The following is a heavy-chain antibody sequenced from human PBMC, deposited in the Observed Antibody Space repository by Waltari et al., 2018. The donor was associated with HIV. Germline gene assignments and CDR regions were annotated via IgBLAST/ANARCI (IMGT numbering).Heavy chain of an antibody. Sequence: QITLKESGPALVKPTETLTLTCSSSGFSLNTIGVGVGWIRQPPGKALEWLAIIYWHDEKRYSPSLDRRLSITKDTDKNQVVVRMTDMDPVDTATYFCAHSLGTGAVYFDYWGQGTLVAVSS. J-gene: IGHJ4*02. CDR3: AHSLGTGAVYFDY. D-gene: IGHD2-8*01. CDR1: GFSLNTIGVG. V-gene: IGHV2-5*01. CDR2: IYWHDEK.